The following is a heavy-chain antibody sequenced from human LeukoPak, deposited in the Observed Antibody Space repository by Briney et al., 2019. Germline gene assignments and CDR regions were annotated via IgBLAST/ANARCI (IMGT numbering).Heavy chain of an antibody. CDR2: INPNSGGT. V-gene: IGHV1-2*02. CDR1: GYTFTAYY. J-gene: IGHJ4*02. D-gene: IGHD3-16*02. CDR3: ARDQGSYRQGYDY. Sequence: ASVKVSCKCSGYTFTAYYMHWVRQTPGQGLGWMGWINPNSGGTRYEQKFQGRVTMTRDTSISTAYMELSSLRSDDTAVYYCARDQGSYRQGYDYWGQGTLVTVSS.